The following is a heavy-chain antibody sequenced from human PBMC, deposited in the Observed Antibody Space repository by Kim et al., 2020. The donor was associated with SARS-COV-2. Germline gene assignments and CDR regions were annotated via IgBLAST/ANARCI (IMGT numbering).Heavy chain of an antibody. Sequence: SETLSLTCAVSGGSISSSNWWSWVRQPPGKGLEWIGEIYHSGSTNYNPSLKSRVTISVDKSKNQFSLKLSSVTAADTAVYYCARVRVIAAAGFNFDYWGQGTLVTVSS. CDR1: GGSISSSNW. D-gene: IGHD6-13*01. CDR2: IYHSGST. J-gene: IGHJ4*02. CDR3: ARVRVIAAAGFNFDY. V-gene: IGHV4-4*02.